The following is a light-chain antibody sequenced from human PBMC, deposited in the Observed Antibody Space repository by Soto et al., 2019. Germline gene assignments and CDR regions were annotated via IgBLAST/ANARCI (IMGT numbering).Light chain of an antibody. CDR2: DTR. J-gene: IGLJ3*02. V-gene: IGLV7-46*02. CDR3: LLSYDRAWV. Sequence: QTVVTQEPSLTVSPRGTVTLTGGSSTGDVTSGQYAYWFQQKPGQAPRTMIFDTRNKHSWIPSRFSGALLGGKAALTLLGAQPEDEADYYCLLSYDRAWVFGGGTKLTVL. CDR1: TGDVTSGQY.